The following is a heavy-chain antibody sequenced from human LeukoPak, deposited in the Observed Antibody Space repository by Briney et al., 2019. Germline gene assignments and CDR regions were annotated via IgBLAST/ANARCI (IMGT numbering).Heavy chain of an antibody. CDR2: ISSSSSTI. J-gene: IGHJ4*02. CDR3: ASEEVLLWFGGFDY. Sequence: PGGSLRFSCAASGFTFSSYSMNWVRQAPGKGLEWVSYISSSSSTIYYADSVKGRFTISRDNAKNSLYLQMNSLRAEDTAVYYCASEEVLLWFGGFDYWGQGTLVTVSS. CDR1: GFTFSSYS. D-gene: IGHD3-10*01. V-gene: IGHV3-48*01.